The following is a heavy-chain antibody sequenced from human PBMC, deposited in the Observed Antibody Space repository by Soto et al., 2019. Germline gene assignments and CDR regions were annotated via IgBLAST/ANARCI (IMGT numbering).Heavy chain of an antibody. CDR3: ASYPAYCGGDCYVYEIYGY. V-gene: IGHV3-33*01. D-gene: IGHD2-21*01. CDR2: IWYDGSNK. Sequence: ASGFKFIGHGIHRISKKTGKGLEWVAVIWYDGSNKYYADSVKGRFTISRDNSKNTLYLQMNSLRAEDTAVYYCASYPAYCGGDCYVYEIYGYWGEGTLVTVSS. J-gene: IGHJ4*02. CDR1: GFKFIGHG.